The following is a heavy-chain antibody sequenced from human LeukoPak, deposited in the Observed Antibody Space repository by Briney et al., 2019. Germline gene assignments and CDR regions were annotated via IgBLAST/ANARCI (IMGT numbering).Heavy chain of an antibody. CDR3: AKRRSRNTGPFES. CDR2: SSGPNT. D-gene: IGHD5-18*01. V-gene: IGHV3-23*01. Sequence: GGSLRLSCLASGFTISSDAMSWVRQAPGQGLEWVSGSSGPNTVYAESVRGRFTISRDVSKNTLYLQMNSLRDEDTAVYYCAKRRSRNTGPFESWGQGTLVTVSP. CDR1: GFTISSDA. J-gene: IGHJ5*01.